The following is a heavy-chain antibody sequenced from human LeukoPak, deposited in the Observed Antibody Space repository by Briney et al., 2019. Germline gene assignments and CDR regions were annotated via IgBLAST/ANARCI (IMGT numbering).Heavy chain of an antibody. CDR2: ISAYNGDR. CDR3: ARDVYCSGGSCPGGDY. CDR1: GYTFTSYG. V-gene: IGHV1-18*01. D-gene: IGHD2-15*01. Sequence: ASVKVSCKTSGYTFTSYGICWVRQAPRQGLEWMGCISAYNGDRDYAQILQGRVAMTTAASTSTAYMELRSLRSDDTAVYYCARDVYCSGGSCPGGDYWGQGTLVTVSS. J-gene: IGHJ4*02.